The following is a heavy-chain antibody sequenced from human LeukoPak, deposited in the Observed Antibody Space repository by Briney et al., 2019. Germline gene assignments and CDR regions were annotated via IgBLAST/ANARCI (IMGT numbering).Heavy chain of an antibody. CDR3: ARGSTGTVTSIDY. CDR2: ISGSGASI. V-gene: IGHV3-23*01. J-gene: IGHJ4*02. D-gene: IGHD4-17*01. CDR1: GFTFSSHA. Sequence: SGGSLRLSCVVSGFTFSSHAMSWVRQAPGKGLEWVSVISGSGASIDYADFVKGRFTLSRDNSENSVFLQMDSLRAEDTAVYYCARGSTGTVTSIDYWGQGTLVTVSS.